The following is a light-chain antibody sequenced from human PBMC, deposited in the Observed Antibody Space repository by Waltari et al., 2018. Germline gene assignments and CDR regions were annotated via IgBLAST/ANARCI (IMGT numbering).Light chain of an antibody. CDR2: AAS. V-gene: IGKV1-NL1*01. Sequence: DIQMTQSPSSLSASVGDRVTITCRASQDISNSLAWYQQKPGKVPKLLLYAASRLESGVPSRFSGTGSGTDYTLTISSLQPDDFATYYCQQYYRTPPETFGQGTKVEIK. CDR1: QDISNS. CDR3: QQYYRTPPET. J-gene: IGKJ1*01.